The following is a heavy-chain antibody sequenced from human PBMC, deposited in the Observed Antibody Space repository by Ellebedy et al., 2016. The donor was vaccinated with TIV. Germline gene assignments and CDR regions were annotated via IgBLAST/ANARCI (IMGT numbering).Heavy chain of an antibody. J-gene: IGHJ4*02. CDR2: ISWNSGTV. Sequence: SLKISCAASGFTFDTYAMHWVRQAPGKGLEWVSGISWNSGTVDYTDSVKGRFTISRDNSKNTMYLKIHSLRPEDTADYYCAREEDYGASRLFDYWGQGTLVTVTS. D-gene: IGHD4-17*01. CDR3: AREEDYGASRLFDY. V-gene: IGHV3-9*01. CDR1: GFTFDTYA.